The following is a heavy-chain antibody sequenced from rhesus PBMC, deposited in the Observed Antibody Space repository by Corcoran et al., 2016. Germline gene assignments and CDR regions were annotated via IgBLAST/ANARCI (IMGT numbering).Heavy chain of an antibody. Sequence: QVQLQESGPGLVKPSETLSLTCAVYGGSISDDYYWGWIRQPPGKGLEWIGYIHGGGGSTNYNPALKNRVTISMDTSKNQFSLKLNSVTAADTAIYYCSREAGTIFDYWGQGVLVTVSS. CDR3: SREAGTIFDY. CDR1: GGSISDDYY. D-gene: IGHD1-20*01. CDR2: IHGGGGST. V-gene: IGHV4-106*01. J-gene: IGHJ4*01.